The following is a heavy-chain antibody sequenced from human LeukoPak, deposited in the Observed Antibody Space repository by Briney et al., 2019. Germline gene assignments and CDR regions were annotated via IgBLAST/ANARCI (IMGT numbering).Heavy chain of an antibody. CDR3: AKGTYCSGGRCYRAPIDAFDI. CDR1: GFTFSSYG. J-gene: IGHJ3*02. V-gene: IGHV3-30*02. CDR2: IRYDGSNK. D-gene: IGHD2-15*01. Sequence: GGSLRLSCAASGFTFSSYGMHWVRQAPGKGLEWVAFIRYDGSNKYYADSVKGRFTISRDNSKNTLYLQMNSLGAEDTAVYYCAKGTYCSGGRCYRAPIDAFDIWGQGTTVTVSS.